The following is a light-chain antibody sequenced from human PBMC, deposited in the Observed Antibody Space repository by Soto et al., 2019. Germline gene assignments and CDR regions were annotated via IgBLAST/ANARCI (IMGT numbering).Light chain of an antibody. CDR1: QSISSY. CDR2: AAS. CDR3: QQNYSTPYT. Sequence: DIQMTQSPSSLSASVGDRVTITCRASQSISSYLNWYQQKPGKAPKVLIYAASSLQSGVPSRFSGSGSGTDFTLTISSLQPEDFATYYCQQNYSTPYTFGQGTKLEIK. V-gene: IGKV1-39*01. J-gene: IGKJ2*01.